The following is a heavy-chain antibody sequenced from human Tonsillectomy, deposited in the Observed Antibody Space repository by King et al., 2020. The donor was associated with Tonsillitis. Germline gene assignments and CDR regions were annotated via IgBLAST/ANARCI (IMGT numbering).Heavy chain of an antibody. Sequence: VQLVESGGGLVQPGGSLRLSCSVSGFTFSDYGMHWVRQAPGKGLEYFSAVSSSGIFTHYADSVQGRFTISRDNSENTLYLQMSSLRVEDTAVYYCVKSSNWNHLGYFDYWGQGTLVTVSP. CDR2: VSSSGIFT. V-gene: IGHV3-64D*06. CDR1: GFTFSDYG. CDR3: VKSSNWNHLGYFDY. J-gene: IGHJ4*02. D-gene: IGHD1-14*01.